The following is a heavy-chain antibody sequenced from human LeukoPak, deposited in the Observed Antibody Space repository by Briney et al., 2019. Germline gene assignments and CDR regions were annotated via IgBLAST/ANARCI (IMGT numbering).Heavy chain of an antibody. J-gene: IGHJ5*02. D-gene: IGHD3-9*01. Sequence: PSETLSLTCAVSGGSISSSNWWSWVRQPPGKGLEWIGEIYHSGSTNYNPSLKSRVTISVDKSKNQFSLKLSSVTAADTAVYYCARDSSEYYDILTGYYKGNWFDPWGQGTLVTVCS. CDR1: GGSISSSNW. CDR2: IYHSGST. CDR3: ARDSSEYYDILTGYYKGNWFDP. V-gene: IGHV4-4*02.